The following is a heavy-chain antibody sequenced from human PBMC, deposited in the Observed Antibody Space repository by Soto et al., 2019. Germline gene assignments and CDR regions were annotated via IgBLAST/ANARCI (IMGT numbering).Heavy chain of an antibody. V-gene: IGHV4-39*07. CDR2: IYYTGST. CDR1: GGSISSSNYY. CDR3: ARDSHDSSGYYLTYYYYGMDV. D-gene: IGHD3-22*01. J-gene: IGHJ6*02. Sequence: SETLSLTCIVSGGSISSSNYYWGWIRHPPGKGLEWIGSIYYTGSTYYNPSLKSRVTISLDTSKNQFSLKLSSVTAADTAVYYCARDSHDSSGYYLTYYYYGMDVWGQGTTVTVSS.